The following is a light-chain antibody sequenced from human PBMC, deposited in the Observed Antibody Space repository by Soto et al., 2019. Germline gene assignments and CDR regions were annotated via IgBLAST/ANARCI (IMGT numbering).Light chain of an antibody. V-gene: IGKV3-15*01. CDR1: QSINSN. Sequence: IVMPQSPATLSVSLGGRAPLSCRASQSINSNLAWYQQKPGQAPRLLMFRASIRAAGFPARFSGSGSGTEFNITISSLQSEDSAVYYCQQYNNWPRATFGGGTKVEIK. CDR2: RAS. CDR3: QQYNNWPRAT. J-gene: IGKJ4*01.